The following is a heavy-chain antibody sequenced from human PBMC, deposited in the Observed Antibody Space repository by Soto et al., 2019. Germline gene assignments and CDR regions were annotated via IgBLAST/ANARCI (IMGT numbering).Heavy chain of an antibody. Sequence: PSETLSLTCAVPGGSISSGGYSWSWIRQPPGKGLEWIGYIYHSGTTYYNPSLKSRITISVDRSKNQFSLKLSSVTAADTAVYYCAYSTGWYRHDVWGQGTVVTVSS. V-gene: IGHV4-30-2*01. CDR1: GGSISSGGYS. CDR3: AYSTGWYRHDV. CDR2: IYHSGTT. D-gene: IGHD6-19*01. J-gene: IGHJ3*01.